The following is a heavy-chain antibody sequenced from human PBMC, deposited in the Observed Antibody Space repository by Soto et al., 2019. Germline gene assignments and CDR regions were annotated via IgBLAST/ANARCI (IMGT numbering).Heavy chain of an antibody. CDR1: GYTFTSYG. CDR2: ISAYNGNT. CDR3: ARESVYCSSTSCYYRAESYYYYYYGMDV. D-gene: IGHD2-2*01. Sequence: ASVKVSCKASGYTFTSYGISWVRQAPGQGLEWMGWISAYNGNTNYAQKLQGRVTMTTDTSTSTAYMELRSLRSDDTAVYYCARESVYCSSTSCYYRAESYYYYYYGMDVWGQGTTVTVSS. V-gene: IGHV1-18*01. J-gene: IGHJ6*02.